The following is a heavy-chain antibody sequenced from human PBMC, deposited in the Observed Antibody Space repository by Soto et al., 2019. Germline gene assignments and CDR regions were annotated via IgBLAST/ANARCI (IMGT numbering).Heavy chain of an antibody. Sequence: VQLLESGGGLVQPGGSLRLSCVGSGFFFSSYTMTWVRQAPGKGLEWVSSFSATSENTYYADSVRGRFTISRDNSKNPLFPQMNSLTAEDTAMYYCAKARDQQWVRLPFDYWGQGILVIVSS. CDR3: AKARDQQWVRLPFDY. V-gene: IGHV3-23*01. CDR1: GFFFSSYT. D-gene: IGHD6-19*01. J-gene: IGHJ4*02. CDR2: FSATSENT.